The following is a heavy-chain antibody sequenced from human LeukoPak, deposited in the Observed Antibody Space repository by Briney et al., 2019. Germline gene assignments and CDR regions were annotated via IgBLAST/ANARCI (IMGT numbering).Heavy chain of an antibody. Sequence: ASVKVSCKASGYTFTDYYIHWVRQAPGQGLEWMGWVSPNSRVTNYAQKSQDRVTMTRDTAISTAYMELTRLRSDDTAVYYCARDRGDSSGYSFDYWGQGTLVTVSS. CDR2: VSPNSRVT. J-gene: IGHJ4*02. CDR1: GYTFTDYY. V-gene: IGHV1-2*02. CDR3: ARDRGDSSGYSFDY. D-gene: IGHD3-22*01.